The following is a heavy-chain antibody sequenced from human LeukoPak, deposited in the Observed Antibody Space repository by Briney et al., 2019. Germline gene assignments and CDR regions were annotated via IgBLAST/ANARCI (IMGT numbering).Heavy chain of an antibody. CDR1: GGSFSGYY. Sequence: SETLSLTCAVSGGSFSGYYWTWIRQPPGKGLEWIGEINHSGSANYNPSLKSRVTISLDTSKNQFSLKLSSVTAADTAVYYCARVGEQWLVPNWFDPWGQGTLVTVSS. J-gene: IGHJ5*02. CDR3: ARVGEQWLVPNWFDP. V-gene: IGHV4-34*01. D-gene: IGHD6-19*01. CDR2: INHSGSA.